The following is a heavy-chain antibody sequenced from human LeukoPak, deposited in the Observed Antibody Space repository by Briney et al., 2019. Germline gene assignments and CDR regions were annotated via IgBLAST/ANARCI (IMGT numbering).Heavy chain of an antibody. CDR1: GFTFSSYA. D-gene: IGHD2-15*01. CDR3: ARYCSGGRCYSGLDP. J-gene: IGHJ5*02. CDR2: ITDST. Sequence: PGGSLRLSCAAPGFTFSSYAMTWVRQAPGKGLEWVSAITDSTYFADSVKGRFTISRDSSKNRMYLQMNSLRVEDTAVYYCARYCSGGRCYSGLDPWGQGALVTVSS. V-gene: IGHV3-23*01.